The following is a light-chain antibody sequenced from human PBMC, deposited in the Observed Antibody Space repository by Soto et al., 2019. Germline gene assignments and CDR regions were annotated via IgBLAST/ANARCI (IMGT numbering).Light chain of an antibody. CDR2: RNN. CDR3: AAWDDSLV. CDR1: SSNIGTNY. J-gene: IGLJ2*01. Sequence: QSALTQPPSASGTPGQRVSISCSGSSSNIGTNYVYWYQQLPGMAPNLLIYRNNQRPSGVPDRFSGSKSGTSASLTISGLRSEDEGVYYCAAWDDSLVFGGGTQLTVL. V-gene: IGLV1-47*01.